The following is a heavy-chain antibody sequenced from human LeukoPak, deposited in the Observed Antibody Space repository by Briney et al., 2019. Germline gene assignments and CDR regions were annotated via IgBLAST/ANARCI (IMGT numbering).Heavy chain of an antibody. D-gene: IGHD3-10*01. Sequence: GGSLRLSCAASGFTFNDYYMSWIRQAPGKGLEWLSYINIGGTNTHYADSVKGRFTISRDNAKKSLYLEMNNLRAEDTAVYYCAKDYGSGSYYSYWGQGTLVTVSS. J-gene: IGHJ4*02. V-gene: IGHV3-11*01. CDR2: INIGGTNT. CDR1: GFTFNDYY. CDR3: AKDYGSGSYYSY.